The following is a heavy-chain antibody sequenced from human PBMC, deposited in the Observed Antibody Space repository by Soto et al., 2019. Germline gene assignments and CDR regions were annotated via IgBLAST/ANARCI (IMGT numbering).Heavy chain of an antibody. CDR1: GFTFSSYA. Sequence: PWWSLRLSFASSGFTFSSYAMHWVRQAPGKGLEWVAVISYDGSDESYVDSVKGRFTISRDNAKNSLFLQMNSLRGEDTAVYYCARWTYSSGWHLDYWGQGTLVTVSS. D-gene: IGHD3-22*01. V-gene: IGHV3-30*04. J-gene: IGHJ4*02. CDR2: ISYDGSDE. CDR3: ARWTYSSGWHLDY.